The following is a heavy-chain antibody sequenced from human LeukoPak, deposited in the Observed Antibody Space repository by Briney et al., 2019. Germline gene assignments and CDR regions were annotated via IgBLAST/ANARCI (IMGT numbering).Heavy chain of an antibody. V-gene: IGHV3-23*01. Sequence: GGSLRLSCAASGFTFSSYAMSWVRQAPGRGLEWVSAISGSGGGTYYADSVKGRFTISRDNSKNTLYLQMNSLRAEDTAVYYCAKDHMVRAAGGYYFDYWGQGTLVTVSS. D-gene: IGHD3-10*01. CDR1: GFTFSSYA. CDR3: AKDHMVRAAGGYYFDY. J-gene: IGHJ4*02. CDR2: ISGSGGGT.